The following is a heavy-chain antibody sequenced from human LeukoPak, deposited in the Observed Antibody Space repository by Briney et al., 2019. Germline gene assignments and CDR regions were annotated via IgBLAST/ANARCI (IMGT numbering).Heavy chain of an antibody. D-gene: IGHD4-23*01. J-gene: IGHJ4*02. V-gene: IGHV3-23*01. CDR3: ATGPTVVDY. Sequence: GSLRLSCVASGFTFSSYAMTWVRQAPGKGLEWVSGISGSGGNTYYADSVKGRFTISRDNSKNTLHVQMNSLRVEDTAIYYCATGPTVVDYWGQGTLVTVSS. CDR1: GFTFSSYA. CDR2: ISGSGGNT.